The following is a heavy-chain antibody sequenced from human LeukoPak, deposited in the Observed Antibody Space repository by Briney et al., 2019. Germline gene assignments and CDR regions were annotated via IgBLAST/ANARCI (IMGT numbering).Heavy chain of an antibody. D-gene: IGHD1-26*01. CDR3: ARRKVGATTGYYYYGMDV. Sequence: GASVKVSCKASGYTFTSYGISWVRQAPGQGLEWMGWISAYDGNTNYAQKLQGRVTMTTDTSTSTAYMELRSLRSDDTAVYYCARRKVGATTGYYYYGMDVWGQGTTVTVSS. V-gene: IGHV1-18*01. CDR1: GYTFTSYG. J-gene: IGHJ6*02. CDR2: ISAYDGNT.